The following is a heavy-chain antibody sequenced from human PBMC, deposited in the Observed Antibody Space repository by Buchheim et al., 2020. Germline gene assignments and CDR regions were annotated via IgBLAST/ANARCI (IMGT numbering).Heavy chain of an antibody. CDR3: ARVFDYYDSSGYYPFDY. Sequence: EVQLVESGGGLVQPGGSLRLSCAASGFTFSSYEMNWVRQAPGKGLEWVSYISSSGSTIYYADSVKGRFTISRDNAKTSLYLQMNSLRAEDTAVYYCARVFDYYDSSGYYPFDYWGQGTL. CDR1: GFTFSSYE. J-gene: IGHJ4*02. D-gene: IGHD3-22*01. V-gene: IGHV3-48*03. CDR2: ISSSGSTI.